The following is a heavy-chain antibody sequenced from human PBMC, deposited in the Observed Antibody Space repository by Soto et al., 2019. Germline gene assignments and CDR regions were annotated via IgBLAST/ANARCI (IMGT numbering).Heavy chain of an antibody. J-gene: IGHJ5*02. CDR2: ISSSSSTL. V-gene: IGHV3-48*02. CDR3: ARGADYDSSGIRLNWFDP. Sequence: EVQLVESGGGLVQPGGSLRLSCAASGFTFSSYSMNWVRQAPGKGLEWVSYISSSSSTLYYADSVKGRFTISRDNAKNSLYLQMNSLRDEDTAVYYCARGADYDSSGIRLNWFDPWGQGTLVTVSS. CDR1: GFTFSSYS. D-gene: IGHD3-22*01.